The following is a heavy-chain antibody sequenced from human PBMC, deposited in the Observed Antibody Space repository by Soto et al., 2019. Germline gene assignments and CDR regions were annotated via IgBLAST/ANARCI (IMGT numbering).Heavy chain of an antibody. Sequence: GGSLRLSCAASGFTFSSYGMHWVRQAPGKGLEWVAVIWYDGSNKYYADSVKGRFTISRDNSKNTLYLQMNSLRAEDTAVYYCARDRFLTIFGVVIMTYGMDVWGQGTTVTVSS. J-gene: IGHJ6*02. CDR3: ARDRFLTIFGVVIMTYGMDV. CDR2: IWYDGSNK. V-gene: IGHV3-33*01. CDR1: GFTFSSYG. D-gene: IGHD3-3*01.